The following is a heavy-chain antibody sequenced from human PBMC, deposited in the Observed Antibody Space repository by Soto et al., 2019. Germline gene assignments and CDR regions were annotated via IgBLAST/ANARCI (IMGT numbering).Heavy chain of an antibody. D-gene: IGHD3-16*01. CDR2: INPSGGST. J-gene: IGHJ6*02. CDR3: AREVVSIWGGTDV. Sequence: ASVKVSCKASGYTFTSYYMYWVRQAPGQGLEWMGIINPSGGSTSYAQKFQGRVTMTRDTSTSTVYMELSSLRSEDTAAYYCAREVVSIWGGTDVWGQGSTVTGSS. V-gene: IGHV1-46*01. CDR1: GYTFTSYY.